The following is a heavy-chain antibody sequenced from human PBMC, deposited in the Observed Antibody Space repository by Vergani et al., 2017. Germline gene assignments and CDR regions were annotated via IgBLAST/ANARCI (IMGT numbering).Heavy chain of an antibody. CDR3: AGEETCYDFWDYMDV. V-gene: IGHV3-7*01. Sequence: EVQLVESGGGLVQPGGSLRLSCAASGFTFSIYWMTWVRQAPGKGLEWVANIKQDGREKYYVDSVKGRFTISRDNTKNSLFLQMNSLRAEDTAVYYCAGEETCYDFWDYMDVRGKGTTVIVSS. J-gene: IGHJ6*03. CDR1: GFTFSIYW. CDR2: IKQDGREK. D-gene: IGHD3-3*01.